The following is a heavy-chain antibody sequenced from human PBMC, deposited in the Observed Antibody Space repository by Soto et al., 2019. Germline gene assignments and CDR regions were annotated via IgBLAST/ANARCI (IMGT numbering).Heavy chain of an antibody. Sequence: ASVKVSCKASGSAFPDSSLHWVRQAPGQGLEWMGWINTNSGGTYLAQRFQGRVTMTRDTSISTAYMELSRLRSDDTAVYYCASSLQLWLGNDFDYWGQGTLVTVSS. V-gene: IGHV1-2*02. D-gene: IGHD5-18*01. CDR1: GSAFPDSS. CDR2: INTNSGGT. CDR3: ASSLQLWLGNDFDY. J-gene: IGHJ4*02.